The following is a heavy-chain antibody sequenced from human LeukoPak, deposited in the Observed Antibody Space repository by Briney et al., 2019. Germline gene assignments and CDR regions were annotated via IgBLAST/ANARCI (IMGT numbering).Heavy chain of an antibody. CDR2: ISGSGAST. CDR3: VKSRRVGANQRGLFDY. CDR1: GFTFSTNA. D-gene: IGHD1-26*01. Sequence: TGGSLRLSCLTSGFTFSTNAMSWVRQAPGKGLEWISGISGSGASTYYADSVTGRFTISRDNSRNTLYLQMNSLRGDDTAVYYCVKSRRVGANQRGLFDYWGQGTLVTVSP. J-gene: IGHJ4*02. V-gene: IGHV3-23*01.